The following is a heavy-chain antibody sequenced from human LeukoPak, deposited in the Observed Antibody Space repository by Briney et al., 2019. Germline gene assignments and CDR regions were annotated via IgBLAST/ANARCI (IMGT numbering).Heavy chain of an antibody. CDR1: GFTFDDYG. D-gene: IGHD1-1*01. CDR2: INWSGVHT. J-gene: IGHJ4*02. V-gene: IGHV3-20*04. CDR3: ARPRPHDYYFDL. Sequence: GGSLRLSCAASGFTFDDYGMSWVPQAPGKGPEWVSSINWSGVHTGYADSVKGRFTISRDNAKSSLYLQMNNLRVEDTALYYCARPRPHDYYFDLWGQGTLVTVSS.